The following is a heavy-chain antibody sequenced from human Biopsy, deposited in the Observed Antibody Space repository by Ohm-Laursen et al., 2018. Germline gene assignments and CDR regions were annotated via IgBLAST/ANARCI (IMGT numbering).Heavy chain of an antibody. V-gene: IGHV1-18*01. Sequence: ASVKVSCKASGYTFTNYGITWVRQAPGQGLEWMGWTTAYNGDANYAQNLQGRVTMTTDTSTSTAYMELRSLRSDDTAVYYCARDRFPHVTIFGLVTLEYWGQGTLVTVSS. J-gene: IGHJ4*02. CDR3: ARDRFPHVTIFGLVTLEY. CDR2: TTAYNGDA. D-gene: IGHD3-3*01. CDR1: GYTFTNYG.